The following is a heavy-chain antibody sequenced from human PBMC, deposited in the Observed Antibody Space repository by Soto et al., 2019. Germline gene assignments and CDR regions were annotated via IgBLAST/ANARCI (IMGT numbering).Heavy chain of an antibody. Sequence: QVQLVQSGAEVKKPGSSVKVSCKASGGTFSSYAISWVRQAPGQGLEWMGGIIPISDTTNYAQKFQGRVTIITDVTTSTAYMELSSLRSEDTAVYYCARSQGSSTSLEIYYYYYDGMDVWGQGSTVTVSS. CDR2: IIPISDTT. D-gene: IGHD2-2*01. CDR1: GGTFSSYA. J-gene: IGHJ6*02. CDR3: ARSQGSSTSLEIYYYYYDGMDV. V-gene: IGHV1-69*01.